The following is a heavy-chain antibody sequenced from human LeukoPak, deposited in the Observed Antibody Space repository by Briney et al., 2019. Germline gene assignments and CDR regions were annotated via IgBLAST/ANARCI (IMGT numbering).Heavy chain of an antibody. D-gene: IGHD6-19*01. CDR3: AKGPWLAYPYYFDY. J-gene: IGHJ4*02. Sequence: GGSLRLSCAASGFSFSMYSMSWIRQAPGKGLEWVSVISDNGAVTFYGDSVKGRFTISRDNSKNTLYLQMSSLRAEDTAVYYCAKGPWLAYPYYFDYWGQGTLVTVSS. V-gene: IGHV3-23*01. CDR1: GFSFSMYS. CDR2: ISDNGAVT.